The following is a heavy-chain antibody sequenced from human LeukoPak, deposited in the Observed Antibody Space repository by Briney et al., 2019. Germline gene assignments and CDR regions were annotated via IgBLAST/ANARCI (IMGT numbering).Heavy chain of an antibody. J-gene: IGHJ5*01. CDR3: ARDISISWFYS. V-gene: IGHV4-39*07. CDR1: GASISSDSNY. CDR2: IYHTGST. Sequence: SVTLSLTCTVSGASISSDSNYWAWVRQPPGKGLQWIGSIYHTGSTFYNPSLMSRVSISIDSSKNQFSLKLSSVTVADTALYYCARDISISWFYSWGQGTLVSVSS. D-gene: IGHD3-3*02.